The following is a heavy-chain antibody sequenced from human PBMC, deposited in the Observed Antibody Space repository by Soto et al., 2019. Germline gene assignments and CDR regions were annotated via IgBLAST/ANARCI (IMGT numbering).Heavy chain of an antibody. CDR2: IYDDGSRT. J-gene: IGHJ4*02. D-gene: IGHD2-15*01. V-gene: IGHV3-74*01. Sequence: EVQLVESGGGLVQPGGSLRLSCTASGFTFSSHWMHWVRQAPGKGLVWVSRIYDDGSRTFYADSVKGRFTISRDNAENSLYLNIYSLGAEDTAVYFCARGDRVGYWTDSWGQGTPVTVSS. CDR3: ARGDRVGYWTDS. CDR1: GFTFSSHW.